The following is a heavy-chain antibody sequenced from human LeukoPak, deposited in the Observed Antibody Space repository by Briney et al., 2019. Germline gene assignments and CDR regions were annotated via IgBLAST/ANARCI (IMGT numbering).Heavy chain of an antibody. D-gene: IGHD4-17*01. V-gene: IGHV3-30*18. CDR2: ISHDGSNK. CDR1: GVTFSTYG. Sequence: PGGSLRLTCAASGVTFSTYGMHWVRQAPGKGLDWVAFISHDGSNKYYADSVRGRFTISRDDSKNTLYLQMNSLRAEDTAVYYFAKVRVSPYGRSYCFDDCGQGTLVTV. J-gene: IGHJ4*02. CDR3: AKVRVSPYGRSYCFDD.